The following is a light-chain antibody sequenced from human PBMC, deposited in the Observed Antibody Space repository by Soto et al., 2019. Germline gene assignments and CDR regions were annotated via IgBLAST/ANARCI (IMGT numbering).Light chain of an antibody. Sequence: DIQMTQSPSSLSASVGDRVTITCRASQSISSYLNWYQQKPGKAPKLLIYAASSLQSGVPSRFSGSGSGTDFTLTISSLQPEDFATYYCQQYVRAFRSFGQGTKVEFK. CDR3: QQYVRAFRS. J-gene: IGKJ1*01. CDR2: AAS. V-gene: IGKV1-39*01. CDR1: QSISSY.